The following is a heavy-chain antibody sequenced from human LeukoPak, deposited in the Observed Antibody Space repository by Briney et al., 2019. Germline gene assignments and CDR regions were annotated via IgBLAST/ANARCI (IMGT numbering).Heavy chain of an antibody. CDR1: GYSFTSYW. V-gene: IGHV5-51*01. D-gene: IGHD3-16*02. Sequence: GESLKISCKGSGYSFTSYWIGWVRQMPGKGLEWMGIIYPGDSDTRSSPSFQGQVTISADKSISTAYLQWSSLKASDTAMYYCARHDPSYDYVWGSYRFPDYWGQGTLVTVSS. J-gene: IGHJ4*02. CDR3: ARHDPSYDYVWGSYRFPDY. CDR2: IYPGDSDT.